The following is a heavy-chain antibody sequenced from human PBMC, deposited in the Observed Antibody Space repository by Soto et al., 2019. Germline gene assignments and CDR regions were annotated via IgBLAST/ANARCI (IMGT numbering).Heavy chain of an antibody. D-gene: IGHD2-15*01. CDR2: IWYDGSNK. V-gene: IGHV3-33*01. CDR1: GFTFSSYG. J-gene: IGHJ3*02. Sequence: GGSLRLSCAASGFTFSSYGMHWVRQAPGKGLEWVAVIWYDGSNKYYADSVKGRFTISRDNSKNTLYLQMNSLRAEDTAVYYCARGGRGGYCSGGSCPTDAFDIWGQGTMVTVSS. CDR3: ARGGRGGYCSGGSCPTDAFDI.